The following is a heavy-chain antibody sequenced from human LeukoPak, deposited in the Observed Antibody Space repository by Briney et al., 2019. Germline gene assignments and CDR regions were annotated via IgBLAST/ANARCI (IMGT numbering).Heavy chain of an antibody. CDR2: VKSYTDGGTA. D-gene: IGHD3-16*01. V-gene: IGHV3-15*01. Sequence: TTGGSLRLSCAASGFTFSHTWMSWVRQAPGKGLEWFGRVKSYTDGGTADYAAPVSGRFTISRDESMNTLYLQMNSLKTEDTGVYYCATLGEDYYFYYMDVWGKGTTVIVS. J-gene: IGHJ6*03. CDR3: ATLGEDYYFYYMDV. CDR1: GFTFSHTW.